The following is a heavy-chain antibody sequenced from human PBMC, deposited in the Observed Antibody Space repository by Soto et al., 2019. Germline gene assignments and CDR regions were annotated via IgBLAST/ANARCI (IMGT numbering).Heavy chain of an antibody. CDR1: GFSFSSYA. CDR2: FDGSVGHT. V-gene: IGHV3-23*01. CDR3: AKHLQYDSGRPLHY. D-gene: IGHD6-19*01. Sequence: QPGGSLRLSCAASGFSFSSYAVSWVRQAPGKGLEWVSVFDGSVGHTYYTNSVKGRFTISNDNSKNTLFLQMNSLKAEDTAVYFCAKHLQYDSGRPLHYWGQGTLVTVSS. J-gene: IGHJ4*02.